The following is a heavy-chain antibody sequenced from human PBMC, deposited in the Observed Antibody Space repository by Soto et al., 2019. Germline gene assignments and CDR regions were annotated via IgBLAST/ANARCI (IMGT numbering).Heavy chain of an antibody. V-gene: IGHV4-39*01. CDR3: ARRGIWYFDL. D-gene: IGHD3-16*01. J-gene: IGHJ2*01. Sequence: SETLSLTCTVSGGSISSSSYYWGWIRQPPGKGLEWIGSIYYSGSTYYNPSLKSRVTISVDTSKNQFSLKLSSVTAADTAVYYCARRGIWYFDLWGRGTLVTVSS. CDR1: GGSISSSSYY. CDR2: IYYSGST.